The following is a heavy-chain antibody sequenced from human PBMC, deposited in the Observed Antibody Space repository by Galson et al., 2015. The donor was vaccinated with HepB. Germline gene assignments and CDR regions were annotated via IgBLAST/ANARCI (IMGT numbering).Heavy chain of an antibody. CDR1: GFIVSSNY. J-gene: IGHJ4*02. CDR2: LYSGGRT. CDR3: AGGSPYHFDTGGYFPQYFDY. V-gene: IGHV3-53*01. D-gene: IGHD3-22*01. Sequence: SLRLSCAVSGFIVSSNYMSWVRQAPGKGLEWVSILYSGGRTFYADSVKGRFTTSRDNSKNTVYFQMNSLRAEDTAVYYCAGGSPYHFDTGGYFPQYFDYWGQGAPVTVSS.